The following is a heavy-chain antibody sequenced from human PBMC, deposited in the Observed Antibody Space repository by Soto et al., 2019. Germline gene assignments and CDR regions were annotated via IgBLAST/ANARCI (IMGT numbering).Heavy chain of an antibody. CDR3: ASAGGQSGTVD. Sequence: QLQLQESGQGLVKPSETLSLTCTVSGGSISSSSYYWGWIRQPPGKGLEWIGSIYYSGSTYYNPSLKSRVTISVDTSKNQFSLKLSSVTAADTAVYYCASAGGQSGTVDWGQGTLVTVSS. D-gene: IGHD3-10*01. CDR2: IYYSGST. J-gene: IGHJ4*02. V-gene: IGHV4-39*01. CDR1: GGSISSSSYY.